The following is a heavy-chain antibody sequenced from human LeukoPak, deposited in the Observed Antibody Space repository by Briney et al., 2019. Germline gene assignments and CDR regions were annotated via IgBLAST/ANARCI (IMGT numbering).Heavy chain of an antibody. D-gene: IGHD3-22*01. CDR3: ARYLRVTYYDSSGYGY. Sequence: ASVKVSCKASGYTFTSYGISWVRQAPGQWLEWMGWISAYNGNTNYAQKLQGRVTITRDTSASTAYMELSSLRSEDTAVYYCARYLRVTYYDSSGYGYWGQGTLVTVSS. CDR2: ISAYNGNT. J-gene: IGHJ4*02. V-gene: IGHV1-18*01. CDR1: GYTFTSYG.